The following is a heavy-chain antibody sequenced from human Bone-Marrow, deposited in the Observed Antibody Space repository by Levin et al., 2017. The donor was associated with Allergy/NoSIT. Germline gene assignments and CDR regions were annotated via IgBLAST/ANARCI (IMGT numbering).Heavy chain of an antibody. D-gene: IGHD2-2*01. CDR2: ISGSGGST. J-gene: IGHJ6*02. V-gene: IGHV3-23*01. CDR3: AKDRGVLWYIVVVPAAQGGMDV. Sequence: PGGSLRLSCAASGFTFSSYAMSWVRQAPGKGLEWVSAISGSGGSTYYADSVKGRFTISRDNSKNTLYLQMNSLRAEDTAVYYCAKDRGVLWYIVVVPAAQGGMDVWGQGTTVTVSS. CDR1: GFTFSSYA.